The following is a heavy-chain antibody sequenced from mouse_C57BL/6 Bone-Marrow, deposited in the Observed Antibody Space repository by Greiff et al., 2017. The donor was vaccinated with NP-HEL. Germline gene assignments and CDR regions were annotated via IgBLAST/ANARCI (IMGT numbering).Heavy chain of an antibody. CDR2: ISNLAYSI. CDR1: GFTFSDYG. CDR3: ARWGMYGNY. V-gene: IGHV5-15*01. Sequence: EVKLMESGGGLVQPGGSLKLSCAASGFTFSDYGMAWVRQAPRKGPEWVAFISNLAYSIYYADTVTGRFTISRENAKNTLYLEISSLRSEDTAMYYCARWGMYGNYWGQGTSVTVSS. D-gene: IGHD2-10*02. J-gene: IGHJ4*01.